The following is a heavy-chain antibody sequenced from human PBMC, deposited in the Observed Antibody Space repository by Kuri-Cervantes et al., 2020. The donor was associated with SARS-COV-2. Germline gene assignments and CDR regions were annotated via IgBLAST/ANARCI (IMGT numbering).Heavy chain of an antibody. D-gene: IGHD2-2*01. CDR3: ARHGDGCSSTICHYAWFDP. V-gene: IGHV4-30-2*01. CDR1: GGVIIGDGYS. J-gene: IGHJ5*02. Sequence: LRLSCGVSGGVIIGDGYSWSWIRQPPGKGLEWIGYIYHTGTPYYNPSLRGRVTISVDRSISTAYLQWNSLKASDTAIYYCARHGDGCSSTICHYAWFDPWGQGTLVTVSS. CDR2: IYHTGTP.